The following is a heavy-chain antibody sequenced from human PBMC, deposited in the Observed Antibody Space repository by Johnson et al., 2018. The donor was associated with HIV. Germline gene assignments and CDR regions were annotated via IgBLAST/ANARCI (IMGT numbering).Heavy chain of an antibody. D-gene: IGHD6-6*01. CDR2: ISYDGTSK. CDR1: GFAFSSYA. CDR3: AKALGGASSDHSPHDAFDI. Sequence: QVQLVESGGGVVQPGRSLRLSCAASGFAFSSYAMHWVRQAPGKGLEWVAVISYDGTSKYQADSVKGRFTISRDNSKNTLFMQMNSLRAEDTALYYCAKALGGASSDHSPHDAFDICGQVTMVTVSS. V-gene: IGHV3-30*04. J-gene: IGHJ3*02.